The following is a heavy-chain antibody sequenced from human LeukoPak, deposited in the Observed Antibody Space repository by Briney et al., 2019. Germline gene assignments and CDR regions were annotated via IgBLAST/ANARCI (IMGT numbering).Heavy chain of an antibody. V-gene: IGHV3-11*01. CDR2: ISSSGSTI. CDR3: ARDMATIDYYYYGMDV. J-gene: IGHJ6*02. Sequence: KPGGSLRPSCAASGFTFSDYYMSWIRQAPGKGLEWVSYISSSGSTIYYADSVKGRFTISRDNAKNSLYPQMNSLRAEDTAVYYCARDMATIDYYYYGMDVWGQGTTVTVSS. D-gene: IGHD5-12*01. CDR1: GFTFSDYY.